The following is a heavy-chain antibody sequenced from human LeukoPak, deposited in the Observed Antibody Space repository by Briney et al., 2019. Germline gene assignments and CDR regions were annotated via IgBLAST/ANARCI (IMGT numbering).Heavy chain of an antibody. J-gene: IGHJ5*02. CDR1: GLTFSSYW. CDR3: ARARRLSWFDP. D-gene: IGHD3-3*01. V-gene: IGHV3-74*01. Sequence: PGGSLRLSCAASGLTFSSYWMHWVRQAPGKGLVWVSRINSDGSSTSYADSVKGRFTISRDNAKNTLYLQMNSLRAEDTAVYYCARARRLSWFDPWGQGTLVTVSS. CDR2: INSDGSST.